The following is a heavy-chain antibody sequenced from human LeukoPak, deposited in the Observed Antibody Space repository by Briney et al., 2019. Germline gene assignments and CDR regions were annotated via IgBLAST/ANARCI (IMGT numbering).Heavy chain of an antibody. CDR2: INHSGST. CDR3: ARGGYSYGLHYFDY. J-gene: IGHJ4*02. D-gene: IGHD5-18*01. V-gene: IGHV4-34*01. Sequence: PSETLSLTCAVYGGSFSGYYWSWIRQPPGKGLEWIGEINHSGSTNYNLSLKSRVTITVDTSKNQFSLKLSSVTAADTAVYYCARGGYSYGLHYFDYWGQGTLVTVSS. CDR1: GGSFSGYY.